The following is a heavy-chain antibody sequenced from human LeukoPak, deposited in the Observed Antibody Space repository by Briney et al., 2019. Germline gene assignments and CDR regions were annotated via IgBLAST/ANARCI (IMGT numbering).Heavy chain of an antibody. D-gene: IGHD6-19*01. CDR2: ISSSSYI. Sequence: GGSLRLSCAASVFTFSSYSMNWVRQAPGKGLEWVSSISSSSYIYYADSVKGRFTISRDNAKNSLYLQMNSLRAEDTAVYYCARAPPVAGSDYFDYWGQGTLVTVSS. V-gene: IGHV3-21*01. CDR3: ARAPPVAGSDYFDY. J-gene: IGHJ4*02. CDR1: VFTFSSYS.